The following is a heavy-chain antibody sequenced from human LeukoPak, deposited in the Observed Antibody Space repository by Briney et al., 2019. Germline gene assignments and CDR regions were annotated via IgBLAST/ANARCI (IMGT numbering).Heavy chain of an antibody. CDR2: ISHSGST. Sequence: PSETLSLTCSVTDYPISSGYFWGWIRQPPQKGLEWIATISHSGSTYFNPSLKSRVIVSIDASKNQFSLNLTSVTAADTAVYYCAREHCAGGYWYFLDYWGQGTLVTVSS. J-gene: IGHJ4*02. CDR3: AREHCAGGYWYFLDY. CDR1: DYPISSGYF. D-gene: IGHD3-22*01. V-gene: IGHV4-38-2*02.